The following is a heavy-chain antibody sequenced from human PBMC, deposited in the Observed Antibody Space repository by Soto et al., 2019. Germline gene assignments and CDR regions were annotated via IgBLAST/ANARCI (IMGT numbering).Heavy chain of an antibody. J-gene: IGHJ6*02. D-gene: IGHD6-19*01. CDR2: INAGNGNT. CDR1: GYTFTSYA. Sequence: GASVKVSCKASGYTFTSYAMHWVRQAPGQRLEWMGWINAGNGNTKYSQKFQGRVTITRDTSASTAYMELSSLRSEDTAVYYCAIMGQGANHQWLVRRGPYYYYGMDVWGQGTTVTVSS. V-gene: IGHV1-3*01. CDR3: AIMGQGANHQWLVRRGPYYYYGMDV.